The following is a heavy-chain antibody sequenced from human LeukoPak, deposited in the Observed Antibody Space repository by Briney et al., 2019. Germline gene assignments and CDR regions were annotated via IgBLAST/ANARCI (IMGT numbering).Heavy chain of an antibody. CDR2: IYYSGST. Sequence: SSETLSLTCTVSGGSISSGSYYWSWIRQPPGKGLEWIGYIYYSGSTNYNPSLKSRVTISVDTSKNQFSLKLSSVTAADTAVYYCARVYSGYDRRGMDVWGQGTTVTVSS. CDR3: ARVYSGYDRRGMDV. J-gene: IGHJ6*02. CDR1: GGSISSGSYY. D-gene: IGHD5-12*01. V-gene: IGHV4-61*01.